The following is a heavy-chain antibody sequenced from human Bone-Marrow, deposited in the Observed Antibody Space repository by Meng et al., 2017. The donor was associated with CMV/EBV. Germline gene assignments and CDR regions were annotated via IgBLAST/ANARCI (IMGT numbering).Heavy chain of an antibody. CDR2: INHSGST. V-gene: IGHV4-34*01. J-gene: IGHJ4*02. CDR3: ARGRDYYDSSGYYYPSFDY. D-gene: IGHD3-22*01. Sequence: GSLRLSCAVYGGSFSGYYWSWIRQPPGKGLEWIGEINHSGSTNYNPFLKSRVTISVDTSKNQFSLKLSSVTAADTAVYYCARGRDYYDSSGYYYPSFDYWGQGTLVTVSS. CDR1: GGSFSGYY.